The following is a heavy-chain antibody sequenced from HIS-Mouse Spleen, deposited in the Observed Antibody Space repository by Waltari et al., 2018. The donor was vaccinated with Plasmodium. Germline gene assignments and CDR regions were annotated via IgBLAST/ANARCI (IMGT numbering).Heavy chain of an antibody. J-gene: IGHJ3*02. CDR1: GGSFSGYY. V-gene: IGHV4-34*01. CDR3: ARGQLGIDAFDI. Sequence: QVQLQQWGAGLLKPSETLSLTCAVYGGSFSGYYWSWIRQPPGKGMEWIGEISHSGSTNYDPSLKRRVTISVETSKNQFSLKLSSVTAADTAVYYCARGQLGIDAFDIWGQGTMVTVSS. CDR2: ISHSGST. D-gene: IGHD7-27*01.